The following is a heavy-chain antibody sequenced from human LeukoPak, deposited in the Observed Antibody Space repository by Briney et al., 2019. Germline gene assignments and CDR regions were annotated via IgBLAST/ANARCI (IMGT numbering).Heavy chain of an antibody. D-gene: IGHD6-6*01. CDR1: GFTFSSYA. V-gene: IGHV3-30*02. CDR2: IRYDGSNK. Sequence: RGSLRLSCAASGFTFSSYAMHWVRQAPGKGLEWVAFIRYDGSNKYYADSVKGRFTISRDNSKNTLYLQMNSLRAEDTAVYYCAKDPGYSSSAEGVYFDYWGQGTLVTVSS. J-gene: IGHJ4*02. CDR3: AKDPGYSSSAEGVYFDY.